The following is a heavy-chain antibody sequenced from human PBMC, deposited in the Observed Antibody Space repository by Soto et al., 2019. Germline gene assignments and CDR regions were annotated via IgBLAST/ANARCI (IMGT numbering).Heavy chain of an antibody. CDR2: VYTRDSDT. CDR3: ARPPLPGYSIHFNX. D-gene: IGHD2-15*01. Sequence: PVEALKISWKASGYIFIDYWIGWVRQMPGKGLELMVIVYTRDSDTRYSPSFQGQVTISAYRSTGTAFLQWRSLKASDTALYYCARPPLPGYSIHFNXWGQGTLVTVSX. J-gene: IGHJ4*02. CDR1: GYIFIDYW. V-gene: IGHV5-51*01.